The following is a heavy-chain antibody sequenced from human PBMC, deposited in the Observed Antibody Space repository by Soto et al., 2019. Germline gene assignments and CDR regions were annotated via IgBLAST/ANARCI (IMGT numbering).Heavy chain of an antibody. CDR2: SIPIFGTA. D-gene: IGHD2-2*01. V-gene: IGHV1-69*01. CDR1: GGTFSSYA. Sequence: QVQLVQSGAEVKKPGPSVKVSCKASGGTFSSYAISWVRQAPGQGLEWMGGSIPIFGTANYAPKFQGRVTITADESTSTAYMELSSLRSEDTAVYYCARDRCSSTSCSPSYYYYGMDVWGQGTTVTVSS. J-gene: IGHJ6*02. CDR3: ARDRCSSTSCSPSYYYYGMDV.